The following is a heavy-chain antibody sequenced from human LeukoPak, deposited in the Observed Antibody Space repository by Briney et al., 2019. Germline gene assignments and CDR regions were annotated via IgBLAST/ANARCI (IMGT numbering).Heavy chain of an antibody. CDR2: ISGSGGST. CDR3: ARGKYYYDSSGYQSDY. V-gene: IGHV3-23*01. J-gene: IGHJ4*02. CDR1: GFTFSSYG. D-gene: IGHD3-22*01. Sequence: GGSLRLSCAASGFTFSSYGMSWVRQAPGKGLEWVSAISGSGGSTYYADSVKGRFTISRDNAKNTLYLQMNSLRAEDTAVYYCARGKYYYDSSGYQSDYWGQGTLVTVSS.